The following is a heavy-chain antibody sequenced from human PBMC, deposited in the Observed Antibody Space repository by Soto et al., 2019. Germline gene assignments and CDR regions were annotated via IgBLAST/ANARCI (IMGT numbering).Heavy chain of an antibody. CDR1: RATSTSYY. D-gene: IGHD3-22*01. V-gene: IGHV4-59*01. CDR3: ASDFYDSVGYTWFDS. J-gene: IGHJ5*01. CDR2: IHNSGTS. Sequence: LSLRSTIARATSTSYYWGWIRQAAGKGLEWIGHIHNSGTSTHNPSLNGRVTISIDMCKKQFSLKLTSLTSADTAVYYCASDFYDSVGYTWFDSWSQGTLVTVSS.